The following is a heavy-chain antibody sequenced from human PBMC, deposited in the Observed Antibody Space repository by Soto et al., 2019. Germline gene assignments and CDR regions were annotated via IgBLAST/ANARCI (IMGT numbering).Heavy chain of an antibody. Sequence: PGWSLRLSCAAAGFTFSSYAMTWVRQAPGKGLEWVSSISSGGDRTYYADSVKGRFTSSRDNFKSTLFLQMNSLRTEDTAVHYCATDSPIGDDYWGQGTLVTASS. CDR2: ISSGGDRT. V-gene: IGHV3-23*01. D-gene: IGHD3-3*01. CDR1: GFTFSSYA. J-gene: IGHJ4*02. CDR3: ATDSPIGDDY.